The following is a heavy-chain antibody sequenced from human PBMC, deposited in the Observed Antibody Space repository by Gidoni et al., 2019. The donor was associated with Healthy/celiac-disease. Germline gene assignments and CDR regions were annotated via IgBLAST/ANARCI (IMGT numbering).Heavy chain of an antibody. V-gene: IGHV4-30-4*01. CDR1: GGSIRSGDYY. J-gene: IGHJ6*02. CDR3: ASQRWSEHYYYYGMDV. D-gene: IGHD3-3*01. Sequence: QVQLQESGPGLVKPSQTLSLTCTVSGGSIRSGDYYWSWTRQPPGKGLEWIGYIYYSGSTYYNPSLKSRVTISVDTSKNQFSLKLSSVTAADTAVYYCASQRWSEHYYYYGMDVWGQGTTVTVSS. CDR2: IYYSGST.